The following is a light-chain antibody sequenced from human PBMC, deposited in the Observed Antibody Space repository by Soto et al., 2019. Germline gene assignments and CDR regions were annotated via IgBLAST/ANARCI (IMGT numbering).Light chain of an antibody. J-gene: IGKJ1*01. CDR1: QSVSSN. CDR2: GAS. Sequence: EIVMTQSPATLSVSPGERATLSCRASQSVSSNLAWYQQKPGQAPKLLIYGASTRATGIPARFSGSVSGTEFTLTLSSLQSEDFAVYYCQQYNNWPPTFGQGPRWKSN. V-gene: IGKV3-15*01. CDR3: QQYNNWPPT.